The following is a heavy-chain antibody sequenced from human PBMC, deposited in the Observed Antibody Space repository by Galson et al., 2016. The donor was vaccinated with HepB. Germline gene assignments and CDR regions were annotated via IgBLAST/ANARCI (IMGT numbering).Heavy chain of an antibody. J-gene: IGHJ4*02. Sequence: QSGAEVKKPGESLKISCKGSGYSFPSYWIGWVRQMPGKGLEWMGIIYPGDSDTKYSPSFQGQVTFSVDKSIRTAYLQWRSLKASDSAMYFCARRLLRPFDISDQYQFDFGGQGTRVTVSS. CDR3: ARRLLRPFDISDQYQFDF. CDR2: IYPGDSDT. CDR1: GYSFPSYW. V-gene: IGHV5-51*01. D-gene: IGHD3-9*01.